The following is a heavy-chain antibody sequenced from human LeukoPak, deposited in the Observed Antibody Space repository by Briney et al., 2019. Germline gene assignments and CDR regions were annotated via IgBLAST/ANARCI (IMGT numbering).Heavy chain of an antibody. Sequence: ASVKVSCKASGYTFTSYGISWVRQAPGQGLEWMGWISAYNGNTNYAQKLQGRVTMTTDTSTSTAYMELRSLRSDDTAVYYCARGARRASGAYDDAFDIWGQGTMVTVSS. CDR2: ISAYNGNT. D-gene: IGHD6-19*01. CDR1: GYTFTSYG. J-gene: IGHJ3*02. CDR3: ARGARRASGAYDDAFDI. V-gene: IGHV1-18*01.